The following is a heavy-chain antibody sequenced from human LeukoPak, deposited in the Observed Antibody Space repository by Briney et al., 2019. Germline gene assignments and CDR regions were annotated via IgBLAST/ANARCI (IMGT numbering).Heavy chain of an antibody. D-gene: IGHD6-13*01. CDR3: AREYSSSSAPFDY. J-gene: IGHJ4*02. CDR1: GYTFTGYY. Sequence: ASVKVSCKASGYTFTGYYMHWVRQAPGQGLEWMGWINPNSGGTNYAQKFQGRVTMTRDTSISTAYMELSRLRSDDTAAYYCAREYSSSSAPFDYWGQGTLVTVSS. CDR2: INPNSGGT. V-gene: IGHV1-2*02.